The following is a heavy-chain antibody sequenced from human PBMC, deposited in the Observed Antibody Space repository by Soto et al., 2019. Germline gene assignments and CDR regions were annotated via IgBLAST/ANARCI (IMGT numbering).Heavy chain of an antibody. CDR3: ARAGTHYGSGSYPDY. J-gene: IGHJ4*02. CDR2: IDQSDSHT. CDR1: WNHLTSYW. V-gene: IGHV5-10-1*01. Sequence: GESLKISRNGSWNHLTSYWHSWVRQMPGKGLEWMGSIDQSDSHTQSSPTFQRHVTITADKSISTAYLQWSSLKASYSAMYYCARAGTHYGSGSYPDYWGQGALVTVSS. D-gene: IGHD3-10*01.